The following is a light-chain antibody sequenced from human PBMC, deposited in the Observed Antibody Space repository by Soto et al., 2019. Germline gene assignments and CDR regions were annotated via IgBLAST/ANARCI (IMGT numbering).Light chain of an antibody. J-gene: IGKJ5*01. CDR1: QTISSW. CDR2: KAS. V-gene: IGKV1-5*03. Sequence: IQMTQSPSTLSGSVGDRVTITCRASQTISSWLAWYQEKPGKAPKLLIYKASTLKSGVPSRFSGSGSGTEFTLTISSLQPDDFATYSCQQYIIYPITFGQRTRLEI. CDR3: QQYIIYPIT.